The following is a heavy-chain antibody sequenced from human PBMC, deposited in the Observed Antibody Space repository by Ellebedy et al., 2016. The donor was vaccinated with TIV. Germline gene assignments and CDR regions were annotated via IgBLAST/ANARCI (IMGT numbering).Heavy chain of an antibody. Sequence: GESLKISCAAAGFTFNNYGIHWVRQAPGKGLEWVADLWYDGSNKYYADSVKGRFTISRDNSKNTLYLQMNSLRAEDTAVYYCARTAPMVRGPADYWGQGTLVTVSS. CDR1: GFTFNNYG. CDR2: LWYDGSNK. J-gene: IGHJ4*02. CDR3: ARTAPMVRGPADY. D-gene: IGHD3-10*01. V-gene: IGHV3-33*08.